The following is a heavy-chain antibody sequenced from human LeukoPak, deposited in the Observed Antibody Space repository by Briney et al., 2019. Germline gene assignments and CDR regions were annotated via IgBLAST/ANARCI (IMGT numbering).Heavy chain of an antibody. CDR2: IMPLFGTA. V-gene: IGHV1-69*05. CDR1: GGTFSSYT. CDR3: ARDVHGDYGSGWFDP. D-gene: IGHD4-17*01. Sequence: SVKVSCKASGGTFSSYTISWVRQAPGQGLEWLGGIMPLFGTAGYAQKFQGRVTITKDESTRTVYLELTSLTSDDTAVYYCARDVHGDYGSGWFDPWGQGTLVSVSS. J-gene: IGHJ5*02.